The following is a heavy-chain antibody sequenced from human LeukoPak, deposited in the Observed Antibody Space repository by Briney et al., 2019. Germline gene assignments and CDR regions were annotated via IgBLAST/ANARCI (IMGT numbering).Heavy chain of an antibody. J-gene: IGHJ6*02. CDR3: TRVQAGRSGHMDV. D-gene: IGHD2-8*02. CDR1: GFSLSGYW. V-gene: IGHV3-74*01. CDR2: ISPDGSDT. Sequence: GGSLRLSCAASGFSLSGYWMHWVRQAPGKGLVWVSRISPDGSDTTYADSVKGRFTISRDDSKNTLYLQMNSLRDEDAAVYQCTRVQAGRSGHMDVWGRGTTVTVSS.